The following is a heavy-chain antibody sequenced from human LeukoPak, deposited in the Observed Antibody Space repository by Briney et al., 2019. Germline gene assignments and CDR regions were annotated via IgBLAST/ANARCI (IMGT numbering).Heavy chain of an antibody. D-gene: IGHD6-19*01. CDR1: GFTLSSYA. CDR3: AKEMTAVAGYYFDY. V-gene: IGHV3-30*04. CDR2: ISYDGSNK. Sequence: GGSLRLSCAASGFTLSSYAMHWVRQAPGKGLEWVAVISYDGSNKYYADSVKGRFTISRDNSKNTLYLQMNSLRAEDTALYYCAKEMTAVAGYYFDYWGQGTLVTVSS. J-gene: IGHJ4*02.